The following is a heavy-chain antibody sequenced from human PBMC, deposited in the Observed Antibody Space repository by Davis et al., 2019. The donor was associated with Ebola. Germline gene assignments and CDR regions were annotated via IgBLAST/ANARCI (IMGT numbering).Heavy chain of an antibody. D-gene: IGHD2-2*01. CDR2: INAGNGNT. Sequence: AASVTVSCKASGYTFTSYAMHWVRQPPGHRLEWMGWINAGNGNTKYSQKFQGRVTITRDTSASTAYMELSSLRSEDTAVYYCARDGCSSTSCLSKYNWFDPWGQGTLVTVSS. J-gene: IGHJ5*02. V-gene: IGHV1-3*01. CDR1: GYTFTSYA. CDR3: ARDGCSSTSCLSKYNWFDP.